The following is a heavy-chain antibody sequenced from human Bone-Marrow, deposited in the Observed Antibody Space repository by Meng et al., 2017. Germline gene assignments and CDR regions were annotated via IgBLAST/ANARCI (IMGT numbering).Heavy chain of an antibody. J-gene: IGHJ4*02. CDR1: GFTFSSYG. Sequence: GESLKISCAASGFTFSSYGMHWVRQAPGKGLEWVAVIWYDGSNKYYADSVKGRFTISRDNSKNTLYLQMNSLRAEDTAVYFCARGPIPVAGRLDYWGQGTLVTVSS. CDR3: ARGPIPVAGRLDY. D-gene: IGHD6-19*01. V-gene: IGHV3-33*01. CDR2: IWYDGSNK.